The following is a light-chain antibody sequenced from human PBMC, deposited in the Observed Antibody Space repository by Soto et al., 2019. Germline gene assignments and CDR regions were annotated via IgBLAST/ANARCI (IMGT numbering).Light chain of an antibody. Sequence: AIRMTQFPSSLSASTGDRVTITCRASAGVYSYLAWYQQKPGKAPKLLVYAASTLQSGVPSRFSGSGSGTHFALTITFLQSADFATYYCQQYYSYPLTFGEGTQVEI. CDR1: AGVYSY. J-gene: IGKJ4*01. CDR2: AAS. CDR3: QQYYSYPLT. V-gene: IGKV1-8*01.